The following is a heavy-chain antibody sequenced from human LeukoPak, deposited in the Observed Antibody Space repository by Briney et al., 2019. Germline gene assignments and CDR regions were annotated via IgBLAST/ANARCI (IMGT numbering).Heavy chain of an antibody. CDR1: GFTFSSYG. D-gene: IGHD2-15*01. CDR2: ISYDGSNK. CDR3: AAIAATYYFDY. J-gene: IGHJ4*02. V-gene: IGHV3-30*03. Sequence: PGGSLRLSCAASGFTFSSYGMHWVRQAPGKGLEWEAVISYDGSNKYYADSVKGRFTISRDNSKNTLYLQMNSLRAEDTAVYYCAAIAATYYFDYWGQGTLVTVSS.